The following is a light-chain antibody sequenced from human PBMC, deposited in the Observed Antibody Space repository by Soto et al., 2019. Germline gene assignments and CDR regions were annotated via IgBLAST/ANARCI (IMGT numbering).Light chain of an antibody. CDR3: SSYTRSSLYV. J-gene: IGLJ1*01. Sequence: QSVLTQPASVSGSPGQSITISCTGTSSDVGGYNYASWYQQLPGKAPKLMIYDVSDRHSGVSNRFSGSKSGNTASLTISGLQAEDEADYYCSSYTRSSLYVFGTGTKVTVL. CDR2: DVS. V-gene: IGLV2-14*01. CDR1: SSDVGGYNY.